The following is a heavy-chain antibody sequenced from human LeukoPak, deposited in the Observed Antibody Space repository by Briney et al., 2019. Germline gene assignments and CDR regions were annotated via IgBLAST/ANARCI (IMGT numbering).Heavy chain of an antibody. CDR1: GYSFSTYW. D-gene: IGHD3-22*01. CDR2: IYPDDSEI. V-gene: IGHV5-51*01. Sequence: GESLKISCKGSGYSFSTYWLGWVRQMPGKGLEWMGIIYPDDSEIRYSPSFQGQVTISADKSISTAYLQRSSLKASDTAIYYCARRTMIVAFDIWGQGTMVTVSS. J-gene: IGHJ3*02. CDR3: ARRTMIVAFDI.